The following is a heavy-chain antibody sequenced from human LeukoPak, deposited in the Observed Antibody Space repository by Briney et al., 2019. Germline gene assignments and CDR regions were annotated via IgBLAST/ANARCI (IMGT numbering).Heavy chain of an antibody. CDR3: ARGRVGSYRYYFDY. D-gene: IGHD1-26*01. CDR2: IYYSGST. CDR1: GGSISSSSYY. V-gene: IGHV4-39*07. J-gene: IGHJ4*02. Sequence: SETLSLTCTVSGGSISSSSYYWGWIRQPPGKGLEWIGSIYYSGSTYYNPSLKSRVTISVDTSKNQFSLKLSSVTAADTAVYYCARGRVGSYRYYFDYWGQGTLVTVSS.